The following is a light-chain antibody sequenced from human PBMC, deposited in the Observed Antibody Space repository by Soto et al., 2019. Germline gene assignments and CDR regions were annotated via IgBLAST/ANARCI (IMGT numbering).Light chain of an antibody. CDR3: QQSYSTPLT. V-gene: IGKV3D-15*01. CDR1: QSVGSN. CDR2: DTS. Sequence: EIVMTQSPVTLSVSPGESATLSCRASQSVGSNLAWYQHKPGQTPRLLIYDTSTRAAGIPARFSGSGSGTDFTLTISSLQPEDFATYYCQQSYSTPLTFGGGTKVDIK. J-gene: IGKJ4*01.